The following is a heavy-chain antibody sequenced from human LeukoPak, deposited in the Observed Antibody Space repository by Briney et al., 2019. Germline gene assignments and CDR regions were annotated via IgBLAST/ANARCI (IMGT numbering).Heavy chain of an antibody. CDR2: IYKSGSS. D-gene: IGHD2-2*01. J-gene: IGHJ3*02. V-gene: IGHV4-59*01. Sequence: SETLSLTCNVSGGSISSNYWSWIRQPPGKGLEWIGYIYKSGSSNYNPSLKSRVTISLDTSKNQISLKVTSVSLADTAVYYCARDVSRASVGAFDIWGQGTQVTVSS. CDR1: GGSISSNY. CDR3: ARDVSRASVGAFDI.